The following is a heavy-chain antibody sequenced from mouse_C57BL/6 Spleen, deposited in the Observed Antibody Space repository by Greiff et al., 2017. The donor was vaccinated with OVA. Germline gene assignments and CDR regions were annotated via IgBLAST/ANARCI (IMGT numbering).Heavy chain of an antibody. CDR3: TTDYDYGGDY. V-gene: IGHV14-4*01. D-gene: IGHD2-4*01. CDR1: GFNIKDDY. J-gene: IGHJ2*01. Sequence: EVQVVESGAELVRPGASVKLSCTASGFNIKDDYMHWVKQRPEQGLEWIGWIDPENGDTEYASKFQGKATITADTSSNTAYLQLSSLTSEDTAVYYCTTDYDYGGDYWGQGTTLTVSS. CDR2: IDPENGDT.